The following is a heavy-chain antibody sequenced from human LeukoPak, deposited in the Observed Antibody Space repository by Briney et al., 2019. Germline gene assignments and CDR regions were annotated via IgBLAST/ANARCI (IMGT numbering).Heavy chain of an antibody. CDR2: FDPEDGET. V-gene: IGHV1-24*01. Sequence: ASVKVSCKVSGYTLTELSMHWVRQAPGKGLEWMGGFDPEDGETIYAQKFQGRVTMTEDTSTDTAHMELSSLRSEDTAVYYCATAPRIVLMVYAWYFDYWGQGTLVTVSS. CDR3: ATAPRIVLMVYAWYFDY. CDR1: GYTLTELS. D-gene: IGHD2-8*01. J-gene: IGHJ4*02.